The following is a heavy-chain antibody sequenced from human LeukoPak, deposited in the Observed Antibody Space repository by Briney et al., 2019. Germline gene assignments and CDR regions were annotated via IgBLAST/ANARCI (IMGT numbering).Heavy chain of an antibody. CDR3: ARGYDFWSGYLLDY. J-gene: IGHJ4*02. V-gene: IGHV4-34*01. Sequence: SETLSLTCAVYGGSLSGYYWSWIRQPPGKGLEWIGEINHSGSTNYNPSLKSRVTISVDTSKNQFSLKLSSVTAADTAVYYCARGYDFWSGYLLDYWGQGTLVTVSS. CDR1: GGSLSGYY. D-gene: IGHD3-3*01. CDR2: INHSGST.